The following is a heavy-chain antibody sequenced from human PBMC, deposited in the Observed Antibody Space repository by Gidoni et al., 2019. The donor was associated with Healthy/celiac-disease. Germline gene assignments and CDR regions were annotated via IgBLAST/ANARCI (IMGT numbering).Heavy chain of an antibody. Sequence: QVTLRESGPALVKPTQTLTLTCTFSGFSLSTSGMCVSWIRQPPGKALEWLALIDWDDDKYYSTSLKTRLTISKDTSKNQVVLTMTNMDPVDTATYYCARILTGLRHSYYYGMDVWGQGTTVTVSS. V-gene: IGHV2-70*01. J-gene: IGHJ6*02. CDR2: IDWDDDK. D-gene: IGHD5-12*01. CDR1: GFSLSTSGMC. CDR3: ARILTGLRHSYYYGMDV.